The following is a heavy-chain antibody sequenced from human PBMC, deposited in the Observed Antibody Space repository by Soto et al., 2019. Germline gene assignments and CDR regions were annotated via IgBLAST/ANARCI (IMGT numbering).Heavy chain of an antibody. CDR2: IYYSGST. J-gene: IGHJ5*02. CDR3: ARERPDGARLDP. Sequence: SETLSLTCTVSGGPISSGDYYWSWIRQPPGKGLEWIGYIYYSGSTYYSPSLKSRVTISVDTSKNQFSLKLSSVTAADTAVYYCARERPDGARLDPWGQGTLVTVSS. V-gene: IGHV4-30-4*01. D-gene: IGHD6-6*01. CDR1: GGPISSGDYY.